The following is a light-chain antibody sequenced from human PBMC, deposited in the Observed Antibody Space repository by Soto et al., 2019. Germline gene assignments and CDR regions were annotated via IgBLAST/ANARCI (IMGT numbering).Light chain of an antibody. CDR3: QQYNNWPRT. J-gene: IGKJ1*01. V-gene: IGKV3-15*01. CDR1: QSVSSSY. Sequence: VLTQPPGTLSLSPGERATLSCRASQSVSSSYLAWYQQKPGQAPRLLIYGASTRATGIPSRFSGSGSGTEFTLTISSLQSEDFGVYYCQQYNNWPRTFGQGTKVAI. CDR2: GAS.